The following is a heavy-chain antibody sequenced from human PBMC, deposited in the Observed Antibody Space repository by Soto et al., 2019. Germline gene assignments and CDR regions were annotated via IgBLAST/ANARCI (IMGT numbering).Heavy chain of an antibody. CDR2: ISPSGTT. J-gene: IGHJ4*02. CDR3: ARAPKVSGSAQTRPDF. D-gene: IGHD6-6*01. CDR1: SGSLSGYY. Sequence: SETLSLTCSLYSGSLSGYYWSWIRQPPGKGLEWIGEISPSGTTNYSPSLKSRVSISVDTSKNQFSLNLTSLTAAATAVYYCARAPKVSGSAQTRPDFWGQGSLVTVSS. V-gene: IGHV4-34*01.